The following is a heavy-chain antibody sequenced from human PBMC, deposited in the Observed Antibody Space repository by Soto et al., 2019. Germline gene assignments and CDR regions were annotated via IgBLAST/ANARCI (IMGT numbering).Heavy chain of an antibody. CDR3: ARRFTGHAFDI. D-gene: IGHD3-9*01. V-gene: IGHV1-2*02. J-gene: IGHJ3*02. CDR2: ISPNSGGT. CDR1: GYTFTGYY. Sequence: ASVKVSCKASGYTFTGYYMHWVRQAPGQGLEWMGWISPNSGGTNYAQKFQGRVTMTRDTYISTAYMELSRLRSDDTAVYYCARRFTGHAFDIWGQGTMVTVSS.